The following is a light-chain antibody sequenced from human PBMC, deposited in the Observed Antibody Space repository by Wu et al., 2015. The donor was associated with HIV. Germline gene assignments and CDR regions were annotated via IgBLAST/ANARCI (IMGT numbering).Light chain of an antibody. CDR3: HQFGATPET. CDR2: GSF. Sequence: EIVVTRSPDTLSLSPGERATLSCRTSQSVVNNLDWYQQKPGQAPRLVIYGSFNRPSGIPDRFSGSGSGTDFTLTISRLEPEDFAVYYCHQFGATPETFGQGTRVEIK. V-gene: IGKV3-20*01. CDR1: QSVVNN. J-gene: IGKJ1*01.